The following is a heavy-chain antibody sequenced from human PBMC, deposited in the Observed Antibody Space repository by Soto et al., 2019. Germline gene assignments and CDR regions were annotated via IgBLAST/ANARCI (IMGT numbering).Heavy chain of an antibody. CDR1: GYTFTSYG. J-gene: IGHJ6*02. D-gene: IGHD2-15*01. Sequence: SVKVSCKASGYTFTSYGINWVRQAPGQGLEWMGWISGYNDNTNYAQRLQGRVTMTTDTATSTAYMELRGLRSDDTAVYYCARNVTRIADSYYGMDVWGQGTTVTSP. CDR2: ISGYNDNT. V-gene: IGHV1-18*04. CDR3: ARNVTRIADSYYGMDV.